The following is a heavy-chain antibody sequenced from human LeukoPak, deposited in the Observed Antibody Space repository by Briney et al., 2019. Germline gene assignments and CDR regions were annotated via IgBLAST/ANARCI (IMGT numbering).Heavy chain of an antibody. D-gene: IGHD5-12*01. Sequence: PGGSLRLSCAASGFTFGDYAMHWVRQAPGKGLEWVSGISWNSGSIGYADSVKGRFTISRDNAKNSLYLQMDSLRAEDTALYYCAKETSGYDWGFDYWGQGTLVTVSS. V-gene: IGHV3-9*01. J-gene: IGHJ4*02. CDR3: AKETSGYDWGFDY. CDR1: GFTFGDYA. CDR2: ISWNSGSI.